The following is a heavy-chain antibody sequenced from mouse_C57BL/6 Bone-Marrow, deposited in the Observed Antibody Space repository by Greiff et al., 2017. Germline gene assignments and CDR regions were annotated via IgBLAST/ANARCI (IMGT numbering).Heavy chain of an antibody. Sequence: VQLQQSVAELVRPGASVKLSCTASGFHIKNTYMHWVKQRPEQGLEWIGRIDPANGNTKYAPKFQGKATITADTSSNTAYLQLSSLTSEYTAIYYCARGITTVVATPDWFAYWGQGTLVTVSA. V-gene: IGHV14-3*01. D-gene: IGHD1-1*01. J-gene: IGHJ3*01. CDR1: GFHIKNTY. CDR3: ARGITTVVATPDWFAY. CDR2: IDPANGNT.